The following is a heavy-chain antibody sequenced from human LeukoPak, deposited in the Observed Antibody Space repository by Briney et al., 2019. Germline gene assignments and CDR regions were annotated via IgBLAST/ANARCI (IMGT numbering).Heavy chain of an antibody. V-gene: IGHV4-39*01. Sequence: PSETLSLTCTVSGASVSSTNYYWGWIRQPPGKGLEWIASISYSGSTFYNPSLKSRVTMSVGTSHNQFSLRLSSVTAADTAMYYCAAWGYPYYFDYWGRGTLVTVSS. CDR1: GASVSSTNYY. J-gene: IGHJ4*02. CDR2: ISYSGST. D-gene: IGHD7-27*01. CDR3: AAWGYPYYFDY.